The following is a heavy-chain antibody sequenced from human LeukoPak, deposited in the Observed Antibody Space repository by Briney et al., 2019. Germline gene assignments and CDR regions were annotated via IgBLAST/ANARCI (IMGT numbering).Heavy chain of an antibody. J-gene: IGHJ3*02. D-gene: IGHD3-10*01. CDR3: ATELGAITMVRDPYAFDI. CDR1: GGSISSDY. CDR2: INYSGST. Sequence: SETLSLTCTVSGGSISSDYWSWIRQPPGKGLEWIGYINYSGSTNYNPSLKSRVTISVDTSKNQFSLKLSSVTAADTAVYYCATELGAITMVRDPYAFDIWGQGTMVAVSS. V-gene: IGHV4-59*08.